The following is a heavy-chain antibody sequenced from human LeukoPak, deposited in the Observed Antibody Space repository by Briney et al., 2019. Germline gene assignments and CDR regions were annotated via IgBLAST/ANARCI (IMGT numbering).Heavy chain of an antibody. D-gene: IGHD6-19*01. V-gene: IGHV4-34*01. CDR2: INHSECT. CDR3: ARGPLSGYSSSFYYYYYYMDL. CDR1: GGSFSGYY. Sequence: PSETESLTCAVYGGSFSGYYWSWIRQPPGKGLEWIGEINHSECTNYNPSLKSRVTISVDTSKNQFSLKLSSVSAADTAVYYCARGPLSGYSSSFYYYYYYMDLWGKGSEDTVCS. J-gene: IGHJ6*03.